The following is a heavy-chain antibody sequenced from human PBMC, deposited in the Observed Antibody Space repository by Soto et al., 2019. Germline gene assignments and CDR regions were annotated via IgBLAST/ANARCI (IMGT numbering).Heavy chain of an antibody. D-gene: IGHD2-15*01. Sequence: GGSLXLSCAASGVXFSSYAMSWVRQAPGKGLEWVSAISGSGTSTYYADSVKGRFTISRDKSKNTLYLQMNSLRVEGTAVYYCAKAPGARWFDYWGQGTLVTRSS. V-gene: IGHV3-23*01. J-gene: IGHJ4*02. CDR1: GVXFSSYA. CDR2: ISGSGTST. CDR3: AKAPGARWFDY.